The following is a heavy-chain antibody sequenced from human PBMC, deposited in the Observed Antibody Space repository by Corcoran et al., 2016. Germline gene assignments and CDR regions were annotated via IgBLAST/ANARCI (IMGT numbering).Heavy chain of an antibody. D-gene: IGHD3-16*01. Sequence: EVQLVESGGGLVQPGGSLRLSCVASGFTFGSYWMAWVRQAPGKGLEWVATIKEDGTERYYVDSVKGRFTISRDSAKDSMFLQMNRLRAEDTAVYYCARDPLRRYDYWGQGILVIVSS. CDR1: GFTFGSYW. J-gene: IGHJ4*02. CDR3: ARDPLRRYDY. CDR2: IKEDGTER. V-gene: IGHV3-7*01.